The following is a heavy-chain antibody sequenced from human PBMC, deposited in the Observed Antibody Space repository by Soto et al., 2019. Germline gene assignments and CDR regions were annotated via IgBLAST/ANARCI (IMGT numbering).Heavy chain of an antibody. J-gene: IGHJ4*02. CDR1: GFTVSSDY. V-gene: IGHV3-66*01. CDR2: IYSGGTT. CDR3: ARDKGYFDY. Sequence: EVQLVESGGGLVQPGGSLRLSCAASGFTVSSDYMSWVRQAPGKGLEWVSFIYSGGTTHYADSVKGRVTISRDNSKNTVFLQMNSLRAEDTAVYYCARDKGYFDYWGQGTLVTVSS.